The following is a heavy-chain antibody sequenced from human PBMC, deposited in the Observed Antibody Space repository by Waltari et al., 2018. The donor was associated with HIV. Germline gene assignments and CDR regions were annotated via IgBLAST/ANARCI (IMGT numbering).Heavy chain of an antibody. Sequence: VKVVDHGGGWFHPGGSLSLPCAATGFPCRSSDMNWVRQAPGKGLEWISYISDSGSTRYYADSVKGRFTISRDNAKNSLYLQMNSLRAEYLFASKCRDTRYYYDSSGRWGQGTLVTVSS. CDR1: GFPCRSSD. CDR2: ISDSGSTR. V-gene: IGHV3-48*03. J-gene: IGHJ4*02. D-gene: IGHD3-22*01. CDR3: RDTRYYYDSSGR.